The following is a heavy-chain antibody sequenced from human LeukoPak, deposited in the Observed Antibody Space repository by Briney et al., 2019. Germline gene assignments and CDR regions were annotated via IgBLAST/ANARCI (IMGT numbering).Heavy chain of an antibody. CDR3: ARRQRIGAAGGDAIDV. D-gene: IGHD3-16*01. CDR1: GGSISNYY. CDR2: IYNSVNT. Sequence: PSETLSLTCTVSGGSISNYYWTWIRRLPGKGLEWIGYIYNSVNTNYNPSLKGRVTISVDTSKNQFSLKLNSVTAADTAEYYCARRQRIGAAGGDAIDVWAKGPRSPSP. V-gene: IGHV4-4*09. J-gene: IGHJ6*02.